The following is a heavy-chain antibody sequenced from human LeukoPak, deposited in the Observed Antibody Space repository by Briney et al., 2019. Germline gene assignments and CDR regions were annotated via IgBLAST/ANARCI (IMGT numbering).Heavy chain of an antibody. J-gene: IGHJ6*04. CDR3: ARGFKNTVTYRGAPGDYYGMDV. CDR1: GGSFSGYY. D-gene: IGHD4-17*01. V-gene: IGHV4-34*01. Sequence: SETLSLTCAVYGGSFSGYYWSWIRQPPGKGLEWIGEINHSGSTNYNPFLTSRLTISVNTSKNQFSLKLRSVTAADAAVYYCARGFKNTVTYRGAPGDYYGMDVWGKGTTVTVSS. CDR2: INHSGST.